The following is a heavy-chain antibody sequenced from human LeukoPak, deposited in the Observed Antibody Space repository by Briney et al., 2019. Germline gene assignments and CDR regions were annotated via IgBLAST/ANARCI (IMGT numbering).Heavy chain of an antibody. D-gene: IGHD2-21*02. CDR3: ARELPREVTLDY. V-gene: IGHV3-74*01. CDR2: IFTDGSTT. CDR1: EFNFFTYA. Sequence: GGSLRLSCVASEFNFFTYAMQWVRQAPGKGLVWVSRIFTDGSTTSYADSVKGRFTISRDNAKNTLYLQMNSLRAEDTAVYYCARELPREVTLDYWGQGTLVTVSP. J-gene: IGHJ4*01.